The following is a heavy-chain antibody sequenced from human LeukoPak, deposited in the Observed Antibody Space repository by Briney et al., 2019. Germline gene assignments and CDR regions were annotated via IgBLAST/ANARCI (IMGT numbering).Heavy chain of an antibody. CDR1: GFTFSSYW. D-gene: IGHD3-22*01. CDR3: ARGGYYDSSGYFY. J-gene: IGHJ4*02. Sequence: GGSLRLSCAASGFTFSSYWMSWVRQAPGKGLEWVANIKQDGSEKYYVDSVKGRFTISRDNAKNSLYLQMDSLRAEDTAVYYCARGGYYDSSGYFYWGQGTLVTVSS. CDR2: IKQDGSEK. V-gene: IGHV3-7*01.